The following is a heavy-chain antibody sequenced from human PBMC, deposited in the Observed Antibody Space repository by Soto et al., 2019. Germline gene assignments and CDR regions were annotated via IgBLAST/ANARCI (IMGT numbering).Heavy chain of an antibody. V-gene: IGHV4-39*01. Sequence: QLQLQESGPGLVKPSETLSLTCTVSGGSISSSSYYWGWIRQPPGKGLEWIGSIYYSGSTYYNPSLKSRVTISVDTSKNQFSLKLSSVTAADTAVYYCARCLTQQWPDAFDIWGQGTMVTVSS. J-gene: IGHJ3*02. CDR1: GGSISSSSYY. CDR3: ARCLTQQWPDAFDI. CDR2: IYYSGST. D-gene: IGHD6-19*01.